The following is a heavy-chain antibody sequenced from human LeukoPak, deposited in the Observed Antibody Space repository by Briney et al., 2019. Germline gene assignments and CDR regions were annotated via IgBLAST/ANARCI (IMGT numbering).Heavy chain of an antibody. V-gene: IGHV1-2*04. CDR3: ASPTAYYYDSSGYYSHFDY. Sequence: GASVKVSCKASGYTFTGYYMHWVRQAPGQGLEWMGWINPNSGGTNYAQKFQGWVTMTRDTSISTAYMELSRLRSEDTAVYYCASPTAYYYDSSGYYSHFDYWGQGTLVTVSS. J-gene: IGHJ4*02. CDR2: INPNSGGT. CDR1: GYTFTGYY. D-gene: IGHD3-22*01.